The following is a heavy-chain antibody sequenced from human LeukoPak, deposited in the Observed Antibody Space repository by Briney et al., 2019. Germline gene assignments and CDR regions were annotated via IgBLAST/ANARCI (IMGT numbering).Heavy chain of an antibody. CDR2: INPDSGGT. CDR1: GYTFTDYY. J-gene: IGHJ4*02. CDR3: AREVPYDSSVYYQPFDY. Sequence: ASVKVSCKASGYTFTDYYMHWVRQAPGQGPEWLGWINPDSGGTNYAQKFQGRVTMTRDTSISTAYMELSRLTSDDTAVYYCAREVPYDSSVYYQPFDYWGQGTLVTVSS. D-gene: IGHD3-22*01. V-gene: IGHV1-2*02.